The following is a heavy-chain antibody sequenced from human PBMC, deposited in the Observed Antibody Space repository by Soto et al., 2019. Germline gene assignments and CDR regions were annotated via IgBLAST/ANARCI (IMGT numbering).Heavy chain of an antibody. CDR3: ERRFSKFGGVIPLWFDS. Sequence: SETLSLPCVLYGRYCGDHYWRWIRQPPEEGLEWIGEINHSGSTNYSPSLKSRVTISVDTSKNQFSLKLSSVTAADTAVYYCERRFSKFGGVIPLWFDSWGQGTLVTVSS. J-gene: IGHJ5*01. CDR2: INHSGST. V-gene: IGHV4-34*01. D-gene: IGHD3-16*02. CDR1: GRYCGDHY.